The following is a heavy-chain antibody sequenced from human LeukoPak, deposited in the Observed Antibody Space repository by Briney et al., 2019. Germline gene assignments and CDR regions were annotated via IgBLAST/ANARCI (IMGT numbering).Heavy chain of an antibody. J-gene: IGHJ4*02. CDR2: INHSGST. D-gene: IGHD3-22*01. CDR1: GGSFSGYY. V-gene: IGHV4-34*01. CDR3: ARGPDSSGYFPF. Sequence: SSETLSLTCAVYGGSFSGYYWSWIRQPPGKGLEWIGEINHSGSTNYNPSLKSRVTISVDTSKNQFSLKLISVTAADTAVYYCARGPDSSGYFPFWGQGTLVTVSS.